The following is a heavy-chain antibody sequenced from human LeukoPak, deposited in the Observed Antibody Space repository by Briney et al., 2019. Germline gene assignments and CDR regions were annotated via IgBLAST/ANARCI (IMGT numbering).Heavy chain of an antibody. CDR2: ISSSGSSI. V-gene: IGHV3-48*01. CDR3: VRGPGVSAVTTMY. J-gene: IGHJ4*02. Sequence: PGGSLRLSCAASGFTFSSYSMNWVRQAPGKGLEWVSYISSSGSSIYYADSVKGRFTISRDNANKLLYLRMNSLSAEDTAVYYCVRGPGVSAVTTMYWGQGTLVTVSS. CDR1: GFTFSSYS. D-gene: IGHD4-17*01.